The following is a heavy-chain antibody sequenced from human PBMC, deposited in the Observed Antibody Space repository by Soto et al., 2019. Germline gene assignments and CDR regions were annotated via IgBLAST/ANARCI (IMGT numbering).Heavy chain of an antibody. CDR1: GGSISSYY. CDR3: AREIYETAYCGGDCWGAHSDY. J-gene: IGHJ4*02. D-gene: IGHD2-21*02. Sequence: PSETLSLTCTVSGGSISSYYWSWIRPPAGKGLEWIGRIYTSGSTNYNPSLKSRVTMSVDTSKNQFSLKLSSVTAADTAVYYCAREIYETAYCGGDCWGAHSDYWGQGTLVTVSS. CDR2: IYTSGST. V-gene: IGHV4-4*07.